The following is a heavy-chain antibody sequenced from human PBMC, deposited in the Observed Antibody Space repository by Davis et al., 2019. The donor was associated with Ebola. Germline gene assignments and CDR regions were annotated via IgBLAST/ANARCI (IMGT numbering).Heavy chain of an antibody. D-gene: IGHD6-19*01. CDR2: IYNSGDT. Sequence: MPSETLSLTCTVSGDSISGFYWSWIRQPPGRGMEWIGYIYNSGDTNYNPSLKSRVTMSLDTSRNQLSLRLNPVTAADTAVYYCARGHPKYGYRSGWRLGLDVWGQGTTVTVSS. J-gene: IGHJ6*02. CDR1: GDSISGFY. CDR3: ARGHPKYGYRSGWRLGLDV. V-gene: IGHV4-59*01.